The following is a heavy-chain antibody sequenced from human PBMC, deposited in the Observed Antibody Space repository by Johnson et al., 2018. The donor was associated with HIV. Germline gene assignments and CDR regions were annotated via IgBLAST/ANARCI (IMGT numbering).Heavy chain of an antibody. D-gene: IGHD2-21*01. J-gene: IGHJ3*01. CDR1: GFTFSSYW. V-gene: IGHV3-7*03. CDR2: IKQDGSEK. Sequence: VQLVESGGGLVQPGGSLRLSCAASGFTFSSYWMSWVRQAPGKGLEWVANIKQDGSEKYYVDFVKGRFTISRDNAKNVLFLQVNSLRDDDTAVYYCAGDVVADGGYPPDAFELWGQGKMVTVSS. CDR3: AGDVVADGGYPPDAFEL.